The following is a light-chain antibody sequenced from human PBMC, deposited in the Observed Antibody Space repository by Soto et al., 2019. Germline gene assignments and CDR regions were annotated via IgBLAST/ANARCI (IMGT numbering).Light chain of an antibody. J-gene: IGLJ2*01. CDR3: ATWDDNLNGHVV. V-gene: IGLV1-44*01. Sequence: QPVLTQPPSASGTPGQRVTVSCAGSSSNIGSNAVNWYQQLPGTAPKLLIYSNKQRPSGVPDRFSGSKSGTSASLAISGLQSEDEADYYCATWDDNLNGHVVFGGGTKLTVL. CDR2: SNK. CDR1: SSNIGSNA.